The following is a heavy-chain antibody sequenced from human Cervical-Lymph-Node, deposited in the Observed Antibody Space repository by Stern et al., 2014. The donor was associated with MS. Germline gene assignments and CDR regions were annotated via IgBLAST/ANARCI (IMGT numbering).Heavy chain of an antibody. CDR3: TKDIGVTTASLGY. CDR2: IRWNSDSI. D-gene: IGHD4-17*01. CDR1: GFTFNDYA. Sequence: QLVESGGGLVQPGRSLRLSCVASGFTFNDYAMHWVRPVPGKGLEWVSGIRWNSDSIGYADSVRGRFTISRDNAKNSLYLQMNSLRTEDTAFYYCTKDIGVTTASLGYWGQGTLVTVSS. V-gene: IGHV3-9*01. J-gene: IGHJ4*02.